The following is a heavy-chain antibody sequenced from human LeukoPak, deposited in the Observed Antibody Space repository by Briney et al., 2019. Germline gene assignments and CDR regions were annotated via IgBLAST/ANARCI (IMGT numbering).Heavy chain of an antibody. J-gene: IGHJ4*02. D-gene: IGHD1-26*01. CDR2: ISGDGGNT. Sequence: GGSLRLSCAASGFTFDDYAIHWVRQAPGKGLKWVSLISGDGGNTYYAKSMKGRFTISRDNSKNTLYLQMNSLRSEDTAFYYCTKDVGSGSYYYFESWGQGTLVTVSS. CDR3: TKDVGSGSYYYFES. V-gene: IGHV3-43*02. CDR1: GFTFDDYA.